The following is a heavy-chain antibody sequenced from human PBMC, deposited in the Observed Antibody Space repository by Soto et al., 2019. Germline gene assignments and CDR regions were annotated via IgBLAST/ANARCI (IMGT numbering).Heavy chain of an antibody. CDR1: GGTFSSYA. D-gene: IGHD2-15*01. V-gene: IGHV1-69*13. CDR2: IIPIFGTA. J-gene: IGHJ6*02. CDR3: ARDLSSQGYSDYYYYGMDV. Sequence: ASVKVSCKASGGTFSSYAISWVRQAPGQGLEWMGGIIPIFGTANYAQKFQGRVTITADESTSTAYMELSSLRSEDTAVYYCARDLSSQGYSDYYYYGMDVWGQGTTVTVSS.